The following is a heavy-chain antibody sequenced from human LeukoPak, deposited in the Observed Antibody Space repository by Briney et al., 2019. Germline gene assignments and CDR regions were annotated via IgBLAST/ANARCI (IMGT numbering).Heavy chain of an antibody. V-gene: IGHV1-18*01. CDR2: ISADSANT. Sequence: GASVKVSCKASGYPFTSNGISWVRQAPGQGLEWMGWISADSANTKYAQKLQGRVTMTADTSTTTVYMELRSLRSDDTALYYCARDVLGATCGFDFWGQGTLVTVSS. CDR1: GYPFTSNG. J-gene: IGHJ4*02. D-gene: IGHD1-26*01. CDR3: ARDVLGATCGFDF.